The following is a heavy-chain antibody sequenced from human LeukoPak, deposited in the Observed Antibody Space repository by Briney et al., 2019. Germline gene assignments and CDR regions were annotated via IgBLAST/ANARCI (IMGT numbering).Heavy chain of an antibody. CDR2: ISSSSSYI. CDR1: GFTFSSYS. V-gene: IGHV3-21*01. CDR3: ARDVPYCGGDCYSVLWFDP. Sequence: AGGSLRLSCAASGFTFSSYSMNWVRQAPGKGLEWVSSISSSSSYIYYADSVKGRFTSSRDNAKNSLYPQMNSLRAEDTAVYYCARDVPYCGGDCYSVLWFDPWGQGTLVTVSS. J-gene: IGHJ5*02. D-gene: IGHD2-21*01.